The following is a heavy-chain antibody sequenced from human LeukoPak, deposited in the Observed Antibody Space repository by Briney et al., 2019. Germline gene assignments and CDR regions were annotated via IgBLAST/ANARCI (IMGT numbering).Heavy chain of an antibody. CDR2: IYYSGGT. Sequence: PSETLSLTCTVSGGSISSYYWSWIRQPPGKGLEWIGYIYYSGGTNYNPSLKSRVTISVDTSKNQFSLKLSSVTAADTAVYYCARVDYYDSSGIFDYWGQGTLVTVSS. CDR1: GGSISSYY. D-gene: IGHD3-22*01. V-gene: IGHV4-59*01. CDR3: ARVDYYDSSGIFDY. J-gene: IGHJ4*02.